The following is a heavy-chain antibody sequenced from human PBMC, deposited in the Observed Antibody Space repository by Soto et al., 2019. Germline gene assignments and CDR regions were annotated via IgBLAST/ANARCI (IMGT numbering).Heavy chain of an antibody. CDR3: ARAVGAFDY. CDR2: ISYDGSHK. Sequence: GGSLRLSCAASGFTFSNYAIHWVRLAPGKGLEWVAVISYDGSHKYYADSVKGRFTISRDNSKNTLYLQMNSLRAEDTAVYYCARAVGAFDYWGQGTLVTVSS. J-gene: IGHJ4*02. D-gene: IGHD1-26*01. V-gene: IGHV3-30*03. CDR1: GFTFSNYA.